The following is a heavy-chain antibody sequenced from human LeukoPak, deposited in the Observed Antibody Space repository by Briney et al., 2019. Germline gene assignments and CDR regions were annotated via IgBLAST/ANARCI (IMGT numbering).Heavy chain of an antibody. CDR1: GFTFSNYA. J-gene: IGHJ4*02. V-gene: IGHV3-23*01. D-gene: IGHD3-22*01. CDR2: MIGEST. CDR3: ARRPFMIVVVTSYYFDS. Sequence: GGSLRLSCAASGFTFSNYAMSWVRQAPGKGLEWISGMIGESTHYADSGKGRFTISRDNPKHTLYLQMNSLRAEDTGVYFCARRPFMIVVVTSYYFDSWGQGTLVTVSP.